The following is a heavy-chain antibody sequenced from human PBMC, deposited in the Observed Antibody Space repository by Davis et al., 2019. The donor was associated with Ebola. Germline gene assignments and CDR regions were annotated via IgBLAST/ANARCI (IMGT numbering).Heavy chain of an antibody. D-gene: IGHD3-10*01. Sequence: GESLKISCKGSGYSFTSYWIGWVRQMPGKGLEWMGIIYPGHSDTRYSPSFQGQVPISADKSISTAYLQWSSLKASDTAMYYCARRGTMVRGVTWFDPWGQGTLVTVSS. CDR3: ARRGTMVRGVTWFDP. CDR1: GYSFTSYW. V-gene: IGHV5-51*01. J-gene: IGHJ5*02. CDR2: IYPGHSDT.